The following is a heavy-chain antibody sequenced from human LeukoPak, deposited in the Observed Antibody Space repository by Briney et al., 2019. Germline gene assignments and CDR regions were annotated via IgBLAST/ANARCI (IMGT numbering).Heavy chain of an antibody. V-gene: IGHV1-46*01. CDR2: INPSGGST. CDR1: GYTFTSYY. D-gene: IGHD3-22*01. CDR3: ATVQKQDYDTTPYYDH. J-gene: IGHJ4*02. Sequence: ASVKVSCKASGYTFTSYYMHWVRQAPGQGLEWMGIINPSGGSTSYAQKFQGRVTMTRDMSTSTVYMELSSLRSEDTAVYYCATVQKQDYDTTPYYDHWGQGTLVTVSS.